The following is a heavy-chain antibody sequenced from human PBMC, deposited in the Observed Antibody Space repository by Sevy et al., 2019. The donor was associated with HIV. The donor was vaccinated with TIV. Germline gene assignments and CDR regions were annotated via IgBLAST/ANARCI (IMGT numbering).Heavy chain of an antibody. J-gene: IGHJ4*02. CDR3: AKDIGAKGFEVVAN. Sequence: GGSLRLSCAATGFTFDDFAMHWVRQVPGKGLEWVSGLNWDGGSVAYADSVKGRFTISRDNAKNALFLQMNSLRAEDTALYYCAKDIGAKGFEVVANWGQGIQVTVSS. D-gene: IGHD2-15*01. V-gene: IGHV3-9*01. CDR1: GFTFDDFA. CDR2: LNWDGGSV.